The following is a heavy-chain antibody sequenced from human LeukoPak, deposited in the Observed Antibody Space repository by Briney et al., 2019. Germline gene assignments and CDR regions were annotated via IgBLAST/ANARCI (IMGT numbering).Heavy chain of an antibody. V-gene: IGHV4-39*07. CDR3: AGLSKGFGTVDY. D-gene: IGHD3-10*01. Sequence: SETLSLTCTVSGGSISSYYWGWIRQPPGKGLEWIGSIYYSGSTYYNPSLKSRVTISVDTSKNQFSLKLSSVTAADTAVYYCAGLSKGFGTVDYWGQGTLVTVSS. J-gene: IGHJ4*02. CDR2: IYYSGST. CDR1: GGSISSYY.